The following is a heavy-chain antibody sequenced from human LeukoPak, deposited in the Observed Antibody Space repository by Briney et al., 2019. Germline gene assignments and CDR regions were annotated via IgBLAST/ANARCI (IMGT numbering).Heavy chain of an antibody. J-gene: IGHJ4*02. CDR2: INSGGTYT. Sequence: GGSLRLSCAASGFTFSSYWMHWVRQAPGKGLVWVSRINSGGTYTTYADSVKGRFTISRDNAKNTVYLQMNSLRAEDTAVYYCVRDLSYGYDYWGQGTLVTVSS. V-gene: IGHV3-74*01. CDR1: GFTFSSYW. CDR3: VRDLSYGYDY. D-gene: IGHD5-18*01.